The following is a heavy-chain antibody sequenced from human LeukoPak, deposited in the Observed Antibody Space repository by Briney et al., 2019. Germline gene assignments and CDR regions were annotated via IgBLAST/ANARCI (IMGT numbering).Heavy chain of an antibody. CDR2: IYSGGST. J-gene: IGHJ4*02. V-gene: IGHV3-53*01. CDR3: ARVGYSYGTLGY. Sequence: GGSLRLSCAASGFTVSSNYMSWVRQAPGKGLEWVSVIYSGGSTYCANSVKGRFTISRDNSKNTLYLQMNSLRAEDTAVYYCARVGYSYGTLGYWGQGTLVTVSS. CDR1: GFTVSSNY. D-gene: IGHD5-18*01.